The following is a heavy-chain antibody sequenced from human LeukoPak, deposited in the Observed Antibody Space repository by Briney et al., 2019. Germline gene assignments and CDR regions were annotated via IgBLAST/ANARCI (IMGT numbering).Heavy chain of an antibody. J-gene: IGHJ4*02. Sequence: PGGSLRLSCAASGFTLSNYVMHWVRQAPGKGLEWVAVISYDGSNKYYADSVKGRFTISRDNSKNTLYLQMNSLRGEDTAVYYCATSGSYRFDYWGQGTLVTVSS. CDR3: ATSGSYRFDY. CDR2: ISYDGSNK. V-gene: IGHV3-30*03. CDR1: GFTLSNYV. D-gene: IGHD1-26*01.